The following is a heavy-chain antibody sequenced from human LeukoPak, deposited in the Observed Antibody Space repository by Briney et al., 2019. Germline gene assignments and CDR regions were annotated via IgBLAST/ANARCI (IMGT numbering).Heavy chain of an antibody. V-gene: IGHV1-2*06. Sequence: ASEEVSYKASGYTFTGYYMHWVRQAPGQGLEWMGHINPNSGGTNYAQKFQGRLTMTRDTSVSTAYMELSRLRSDDTAVYYCARGGSSWYYFDYWGQGTLVTVSS. CDR2: INPNSGGT. CDR1: GYTFTGYY. D-gene: IGHD6-13*01. J-gene: IGHJ4*02. CDR3: ARGGSSWYYFDY.